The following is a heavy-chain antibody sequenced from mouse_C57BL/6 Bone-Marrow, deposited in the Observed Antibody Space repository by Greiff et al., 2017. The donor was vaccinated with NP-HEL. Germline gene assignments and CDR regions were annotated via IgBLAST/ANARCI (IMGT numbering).Heavy chain of an antibody. V-gene: IGHV3-6*01. Sequence: EVQLQQSGPGLVKPSQSLPLTCSVTGYSITSGYYWNWIRQFPGNKLEWMGYISYDGSNNYNPSLKNRISITRDTSKNQFFLKLNSVTTEDTATYYCASPPGVWGTGTTVTVSS. CDR2: ISYDGSN. J-gene: IGHJ1*03. D-gene: IGHD4-1*01. CDR3: ASPPGV. CDR1: GYSITSGYY.